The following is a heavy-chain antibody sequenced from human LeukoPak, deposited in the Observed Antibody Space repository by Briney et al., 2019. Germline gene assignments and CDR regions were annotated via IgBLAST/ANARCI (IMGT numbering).Heavy chain of an antibody. CDR2: IYYSGST. CDR3: ARGSLTGATPFDY. J-gene: IGHJ4*02. D-gene: IGHD1-1*01. V-gene: IGHV4-59*01. Sequence: SETLSLTCTVSGGSISSYYWSWIRQPPGKGLEWIGYIYYSGSTNYNPSLKSRVTISVDSSKRQFSLKLSSVTAADTAVYYCARGSLTGATPFDYWGQGTLVTGSS. CDR1: GGSISSYY.